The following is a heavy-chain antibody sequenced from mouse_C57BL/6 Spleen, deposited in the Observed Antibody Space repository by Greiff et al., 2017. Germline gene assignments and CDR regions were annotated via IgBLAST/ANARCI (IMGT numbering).Heavy chain of an antibody. D-gene: IGHD2-3*01. V-gene: IGHV1-5*01. Sequence: VQLQQSGTVLARPGASVTMSCKTSRYTFTSYWMHWVTQRPGQGLGWIGAIYPGNSDSSYNQTFKCKAKLTAVTSASTAYRENSGLTNEDSAVYYCTRIWLLRGFDYWGQGTTLTVSS. J-gene: IGHJ2*01. CDR3: TRIWLLRGFDY. CDR2: IYPGNSDS. CDR1: RYTFTSYW.